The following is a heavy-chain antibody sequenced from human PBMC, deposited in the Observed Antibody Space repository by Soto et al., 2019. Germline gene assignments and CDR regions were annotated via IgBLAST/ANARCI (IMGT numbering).Heavy chain of an antibody. Sequence: EVQLLESGGGLVQPGGSLRLSCAASGFTFTNFAMSWVRQAPGKGLEWVAGVSGSGGSTYYADSVKGRFTISRDTSKNTPYLEMYSLRADDTAVYYCAKEGVSLTEHSTYDALFDIWGQGTMVTVSS. CDR3: AKEGVSLTEHSTYDALFDI. J-gene: IGHJ3*02. CDR2: VSGSGGST. V-gene: IGHV3-23*01. CDR1: GFTFTNFA. D-gene: IGHD3-22*01.